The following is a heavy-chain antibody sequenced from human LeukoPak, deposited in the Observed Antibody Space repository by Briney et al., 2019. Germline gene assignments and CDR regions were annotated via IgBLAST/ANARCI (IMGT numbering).Heavy chain of an antibody. CDR2: IYYSGST. CDR3: ARVGNWNDISFDY. V-gene: IGHV4-59*01. J-gene: IGHJ4*02. Sequence: PSETLSLTCTVSGGSISSYYWSWIRQPPGKGLEWIGYIYYSGSTNYNPSLKSRVTISVDTSKNQFSLKLSSVTAADTAVYYCARVGNWNDISFDYWGQGTLVTVSS. D-gene: IGHD1-1*01. CDR1: GGSISSYY.